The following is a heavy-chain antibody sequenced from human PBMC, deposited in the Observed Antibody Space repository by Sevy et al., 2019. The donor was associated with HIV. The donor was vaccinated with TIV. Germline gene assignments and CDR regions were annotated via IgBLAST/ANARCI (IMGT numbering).Heavy chain of an antibody. Sequence: SETLSLTCTVSGGSISSSSYYWGWIRQPPGKGLEWIGLIYYTGSTYYNTSLKSRVIISVDWSSNQFSLRLSSVTAADTAVYYCARPSSDHSYGLDVWGQGTTVTVSS. CDR1: GGSISSSSYY. V-gene: IGHV4-39*01. CDR3: ARPSSDHSYGLDV. CDR2: IYYTGST. J-gene: IGHJ6*02.